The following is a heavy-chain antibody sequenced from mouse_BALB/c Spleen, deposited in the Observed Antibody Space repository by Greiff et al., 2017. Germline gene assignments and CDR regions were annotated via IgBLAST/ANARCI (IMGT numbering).Heavy chain of an antibody. CDR3: ARDLGRWYFDV. Sequence: EVKLVESGGGLVKPGGSLKLSCAASGFTFSDYYMYWVRQTPEKRLEWVATISDGGSYTYYPDSVKGRFTISRDNAKNNLYLQMSSLKSEDTAMYYCARDLGRWYFDVWGAGTTVTVSS. CDR1: GFTFSDYY. D-gene: IGHD4-1*01. CDR2: ISDGGSYT. V-gene: IGHV5-4*02. J-gene: IGHJ1*01.